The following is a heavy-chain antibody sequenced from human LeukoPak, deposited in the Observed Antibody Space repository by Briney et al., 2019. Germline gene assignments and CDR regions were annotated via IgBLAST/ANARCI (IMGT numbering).Heavy chain of an antibody. Sequence: GGSLRLSCAASGFTFSSYAMSWVRQVPGEGLEWVSAIGGGGGTTYYADSVKGRFTISRDNSKNTLYLQMNSLRAEDTAVYYCAKDGGIAAAGTWLDFWGQGALVTVSS. CDR1: GFTFSSYA. D-gene: IGHD6-13*01. J-gene: IGHJ4*02. CDR3: AKDGGIAAAGTWLDF. V-gene: IGHV3-23*01. CDR2: IGGGGGTT.